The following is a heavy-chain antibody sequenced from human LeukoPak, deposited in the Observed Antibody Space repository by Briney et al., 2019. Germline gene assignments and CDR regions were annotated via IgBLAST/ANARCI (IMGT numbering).Heavy chain of an antibody. J-gene: IGHJ5*02. CDR3: ARARSGWAYNWFDP. Sequence: ASVKVSCKASGYTFTSYDINWVRQATGQGLEWMGWMNPDSGSTGYAQKFQGRVTMTRDTSISMAYMELSSLRSEDTAVYYCARARSGWAYNWFDPWGQGTLVTVSS. CDR1: GYTFTSYD. D-gene: IGHD6-19*01. V-gene: IGHV1-8*01. CDR2: MNPDSGST.